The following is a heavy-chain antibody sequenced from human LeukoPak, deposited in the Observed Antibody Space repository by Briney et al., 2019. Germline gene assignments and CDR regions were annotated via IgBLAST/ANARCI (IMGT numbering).Heavy chain of an antibody. J-gene: IGHJ4*02. CDR1: GFTFSSYA. V-gene: IGHV3-23*01. CDR3: AREDDWNYEDY. D-gene: IGHD1-7*01. Sequence: GGSLRLSCAASGFTFSSYAMSWVRQAPGKGLEWVSAISASGGSTYYADSVKGRFTISRDNSKNTLFLQMNSLRAEDTAIYFCAREDDWNYEDYWGQGTLVTVSS. CDR2: ISASGGST.